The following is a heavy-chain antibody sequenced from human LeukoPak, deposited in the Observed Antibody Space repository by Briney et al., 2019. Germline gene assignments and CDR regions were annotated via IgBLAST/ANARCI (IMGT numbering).Heavy chain of an antibody. D-gene: IGHD2-15*01. CDR3: ARHPNYSRSTQLDY. CDR2: IIPTFGTA. V-gene: IGHV1-69*13. Sequence: SVKVSCKASGGTFSSYAISWVRQAPGQGLEWMGGIIPTFGTANYAQKFQGRVTITADESTSTAYMELSSLRSEDTAVYYCARHPNYSRSTQLDYWGQGTLVTVSS. J-gene: IGHJ4*02. CDR1: GGTFSSYA.